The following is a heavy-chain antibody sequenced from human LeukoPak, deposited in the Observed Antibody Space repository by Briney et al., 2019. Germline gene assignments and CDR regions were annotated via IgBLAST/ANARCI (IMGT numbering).Heavy chain of an antibody. J-gene: IGHJ4*02. CDR1: GFTFSSYW. CDR2: IKQDGSEK. CDR3: ARSRLFDYYDSSGYLDY. Sequence: GGSLRLSCAASGFTFSSYWMSWVRQAPGKGLEWVANIKQDGSEKYYVDSVKGRFTISRDNAKNSLYLQMNSLRAEDTAVYYCARSRLFDYYDSSGYLDYWGQGTLVTVSS. V-gene: IGHV3-7*01. D-gene: IGHD3-22*01.